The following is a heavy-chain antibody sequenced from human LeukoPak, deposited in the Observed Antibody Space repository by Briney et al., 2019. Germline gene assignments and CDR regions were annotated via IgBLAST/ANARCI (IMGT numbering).Heavy chain of an antibody. CDR3: AKDIGSNHYYYGMDV. CDR2: ISWNSGSI. J-gene: IGHJ6*02. V-gene: IGHV3-9*01. Sequence: GRSLRLSCAASGFTFDDYAMHWVRQAPGKGLEWVSGISWNSGSIGYADSVKGRFTISRDNAKNSLYLQMNSQRAEDTALYYCAKDIGSNHYYYGMDVWGQGTTVTVSS. D-gene: IGHD6-13*01. CDR1: GFTFDDYA.